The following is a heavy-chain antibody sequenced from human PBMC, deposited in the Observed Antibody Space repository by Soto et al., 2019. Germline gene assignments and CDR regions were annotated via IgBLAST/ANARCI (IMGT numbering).Heavy chain of an antibody. J-gene: IGHJ3*02. Sequence: TSETLSLTCTVSGDYISSYYWSWIRQPPGKGLEWIAYIYYSGNTNYNPSLKSRVTISVDTSRTQFSLNLSSVTAADTAVYYCARRPGFGHAFDIWGQGTMVTVSS. V-gene: IGHV4-59*01. D-gene: IGHD3-10*01. CDR1: GDYISSYY. CDR3: ARRPGFGHAFDI. CDR2: IYYSGNT.